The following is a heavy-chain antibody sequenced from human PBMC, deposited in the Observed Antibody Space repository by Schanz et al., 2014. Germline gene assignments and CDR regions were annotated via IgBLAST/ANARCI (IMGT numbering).Heavy chain of an antibody. J-gene: IGHJ4*02. CDR3: ARDPNSVNEIDY. V-gene: IGHV3-7*03. D-gene: IGHD5-12*01. CDR2: IKGDSSEK. CDR1: GFTFSSYW. Sequence: EVQLVESGGGFVQPGGSLRLSCAASGFTFSSYWMHWVRQAPGKGLVWVANIKGDSSEKNYVDSVKGRFTLSRDNAKNSMYLQMNSLRVEDTAVYYCARDPNSVNEIDYWGQGTLVTVSS.